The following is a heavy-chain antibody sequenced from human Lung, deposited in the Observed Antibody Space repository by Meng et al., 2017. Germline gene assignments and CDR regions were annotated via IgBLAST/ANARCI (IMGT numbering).Heavy chain of an antibody. CDR2: IKKDGSDK. D-gene: IGHD5-12*01. Sequence: GESLQISCTASGFTFTNYWMTWVRQAPGKGLEWVANIKKDGSDKHYGDSVKGRFTISRDNAKNSLYLQMTSLRAEDAAVYYCATYSQYSGYDFDYWGQGTLVTVSS. CDR3: ATYSQYSGYDFDY. J-gene: IGHJ4*02. V-gene: IGHV3-7*01. CDR1: GFTFTNYW.